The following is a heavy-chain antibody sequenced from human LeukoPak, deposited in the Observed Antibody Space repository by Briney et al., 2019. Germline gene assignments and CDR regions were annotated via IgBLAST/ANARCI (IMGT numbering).Heavy chain of an antibody. V-gene: IGHV3-21*01. D-gene: IGHD4-17*01. CDR3: ARDLDYGDYGLDY. CDR1: GFTFSSYS. Sequence: PGGSLRLSCAASGFTFSSYSMNWVRQAPGKGLEWVSSISSSSSYIYYADSVKGRFTISRDNAKNSLYLQMNSLRAEDTAAYYCARDLDYGDYGLDYWGQGTLVTVSS. J-gene: IGHJ4*02. CDR2: ISSSSSYI.